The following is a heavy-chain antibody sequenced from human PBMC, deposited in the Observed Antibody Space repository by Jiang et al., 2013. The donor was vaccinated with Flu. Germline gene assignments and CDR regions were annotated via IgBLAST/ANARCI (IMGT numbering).Heavy chain of an antibody. Sequence: TTEYAASVKGRFTISRDDSKNSLYLQMNSLKTEDTAVYYCAREATTVVTSDAFDIWGQGTMVTVSS. D-gene: IGHD4-23*01. CDR2: TT. J-gene: IGHJ3*02. CDR3: AREATTVVTSDAFDI. V-gene: IGHV3-72*01.